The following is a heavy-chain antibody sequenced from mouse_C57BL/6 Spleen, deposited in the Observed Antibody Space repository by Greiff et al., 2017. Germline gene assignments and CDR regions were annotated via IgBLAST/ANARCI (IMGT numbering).Heavy chain of an antibody. V-gene: IGHV3-1*01. CDR3: ARGADYYGSSGGFAY. Sequence: EVQLVESGPGMVKPSQSLSLTCTVTGYSITSGYDWHWIRHFPGNKLEWMGYISYSGSTNYNPSLNSRISITHDTSKNHFFLKLNSVTTEDTATYYCARGADYYGSSGGFAYWGQGTLVTVSA. J-gene: IGHJ3*01. CDR2: ISYSGST. D-gene: IGHD1-1*01. CDR1: GYSITSGYD.